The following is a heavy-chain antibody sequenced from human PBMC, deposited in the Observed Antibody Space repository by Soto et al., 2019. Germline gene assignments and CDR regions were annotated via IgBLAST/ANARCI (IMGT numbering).Heavy chain of an antibody. CDR1: GGSFSGYY. D-gene: IGHD3-10*01. J-gene: IGHJ4*02. V-gene: IGHV4-34*01. CDR3: AQMYGSGSYYHPGGFDY. CDR2: INHSGST. Sequence: PSETLSLTCAVYGGSFSGYYWSWIRQPPGKGLEWIGEINHSGSTNYNPSLKSRVTISVDTSKNQFSLKLSSVTAADTAVYYCAQMYGSGSYYHPGGFDYWGQGTLVTVSS.